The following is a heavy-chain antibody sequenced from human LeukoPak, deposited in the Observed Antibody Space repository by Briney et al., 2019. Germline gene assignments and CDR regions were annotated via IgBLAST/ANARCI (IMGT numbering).Heavy chain of an antibody. CDR1: GYTFTSYD. CDR2: MNPNSGNT. D-gene: IGHD3-22*01. CDR3: ARGLYYYDSSVYYYSYFDY. Sequence: GASVKVSCKASGYTFTSYDINWVRQATGQGLEWMGWMNPNSGNTGYAQKFQGRVTMTRNTSISTAYMELSSLRSEDTAVYYCARGLYYYDSSVYYYSYFDYWGQGTLVTVSS. V-gene: IGHV1-8*01. J-gene: IGHJ4*02.